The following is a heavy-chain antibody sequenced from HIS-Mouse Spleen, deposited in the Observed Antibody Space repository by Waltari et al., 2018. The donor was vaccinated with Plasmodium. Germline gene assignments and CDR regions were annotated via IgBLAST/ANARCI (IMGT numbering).Heavy chain of an antibody. CDR3: AREGGVVSSYYYYGMDV. CDR1: GFTFSSYW. J-gene: IGHJ6*02. CDR2: IKQDGSEK. V-gene: IGHV3-7*01. Sequence: RLSCAASGFTFSSYWMSWVRQAPGKGLEWVANIKQDGSEKYYVDSVKGRFTISRDNAKNSLYLQMNSLRAEDTAVYYCAREGGVVSSYYYYGMDVWGQGTTVTVSS. D-gene: IGHD3-22*01.